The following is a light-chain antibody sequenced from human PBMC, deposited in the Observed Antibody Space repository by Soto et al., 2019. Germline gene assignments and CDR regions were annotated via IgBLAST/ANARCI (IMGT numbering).Light chain of an antibody. CDR2: EVS. CDR1: SSDVGGYNY. CDR3: SSYTSMSTRV. J-gene: IGLJ2*01. Sequence: QLVLTQPASVSGSPGQSITISCTGTSSDVGGYNYVSWYQQLPGKAPKLMIFEVSNRPSGVSNRFSGSKSGNTASLTISGLQTEDEADYYCSSYTSMSTRVFGGGTQLTVL. V-gene: IGLV2-14*01.